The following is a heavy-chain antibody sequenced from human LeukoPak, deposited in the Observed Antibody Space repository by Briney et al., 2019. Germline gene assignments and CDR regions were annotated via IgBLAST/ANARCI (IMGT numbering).Heavy chain of an antibody. Sequence: SVKVSCKASGFTFTSSAVQWVRQARGQRLEWIGWIVVGSGNTNYAQKFQERVTITRDMSTSTAYMELSSLRSEDTAVYYCAASYVGDLWSGYYDYGMDVWGQGTTVTVSS. D-gene: IGHD3-3*01. CDR1: GFTFTSSA. V-gene: IGHV1-58*01. CDR3: AASYVGDLWSGYYDYGMDV. J-gene: IGHJ6*02. CDR2: IVVGSGNT.